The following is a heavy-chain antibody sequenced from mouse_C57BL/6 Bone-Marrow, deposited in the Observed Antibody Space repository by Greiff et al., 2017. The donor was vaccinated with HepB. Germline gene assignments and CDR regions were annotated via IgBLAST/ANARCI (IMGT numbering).Heavy chain of an antibody. CDR3: ARVPNYYAMDY. CDR1: GYTFTSYD. D-gene: IGHD4-1*01. CDR2: IYPRDGST. Sequence: QVQLQQSGPELVKPGASVKLSCKASGYTFTSYDINWVKQRPGQGLEWIGWIYPRDGSTKYNEKFKGKATLTVATSSSTAYMELHSLTSEDSAVYFCARVPNYYAMDYWGQGTSVTVSS. V-gene: IGHV1-85*01. J-gene: IGHJ4*01.